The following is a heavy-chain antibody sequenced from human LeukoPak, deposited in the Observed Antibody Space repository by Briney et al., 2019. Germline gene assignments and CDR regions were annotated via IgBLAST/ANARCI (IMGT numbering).Heavy chain of an antibody. J-gene: IGHJ4*02. V-gene: IGHV3-30*18. Sequence: GGSLRLSCAASGFIFINYGMHWVRQAPGKGLEWVAVISYDGSNKNYADSVKGRFTISRDSSKNTVYLQMNSLRVEDTAVYYCAKDWAPYCGGDCYFNYWGQGTLVTVSS. D-gene: IGHD2-21*02. CDR3: AKDWAPYCGGDCYFNY. CDR1: GFIFINYG. CDR2: ISYDGSNK.